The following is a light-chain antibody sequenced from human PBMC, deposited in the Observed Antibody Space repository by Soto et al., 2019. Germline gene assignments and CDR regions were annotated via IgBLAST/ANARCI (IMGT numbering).Light chain of an antibody. Sequence: DIPMTQSPSSLSASVGDSVTITCRASQSGNTILNWYQHKPGKAPNLLIYAASILQPGVPSRFSGSGSGTDVTLTISSLQPEDFATYYCQQGYRTPFTFGPGTKVDI. CDR3: QQGYRTPFT. CDR2: AAS. V-gene: IGKV1-39*01. CDR1: QSGNTI. J-gene: IGKJ3*01.